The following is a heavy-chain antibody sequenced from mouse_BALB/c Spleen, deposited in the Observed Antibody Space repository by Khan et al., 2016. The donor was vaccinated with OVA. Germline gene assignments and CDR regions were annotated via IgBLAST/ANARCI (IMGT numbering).Heavy chain of an antibody. D-gene: IGHD1-2*01. J-gene: IGHJ1*01. CDR1: GFTFSSYA. CDR3: ARAPITSKVATASEFIDV. Sequence: EVKLVESGGGLVKPGGSLKLSCAASGFTFSSYAMSWVRQTPEKRLEWVATISSGGTYTYYPDSVKGRFTISRDNAKNTLYLHMNSLRSEDTAMYYCARAPITSKVATASEFIDVWGAGTSVTVST. CDR2: ISSGGTYT. V-gene: IGHV5-9-3*01.